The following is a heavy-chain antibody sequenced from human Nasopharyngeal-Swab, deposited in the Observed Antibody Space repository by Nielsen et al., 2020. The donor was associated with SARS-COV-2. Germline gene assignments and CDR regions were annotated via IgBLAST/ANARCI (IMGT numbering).Heavy chain of an antibody. D-gene: IGHD2-15*01. V-gene: IGHV3-30*04. J-gene: IGHJ6*02. CDR2: MLYDGRLR. Sequence: GESLKISCAASGFTFGNYAMHWARQAPGKGLEWVAAMLYDGRLRNYAASVRGRFTISRDNSKGMLYLQLNSLRGDDTAIYYCARSVPPDGGFSSHFYNALDVWGQGTTVTVSS. CDR1: GFTFGNYA. CDR3: ARSVPPDGGFSSHFYNALDV.